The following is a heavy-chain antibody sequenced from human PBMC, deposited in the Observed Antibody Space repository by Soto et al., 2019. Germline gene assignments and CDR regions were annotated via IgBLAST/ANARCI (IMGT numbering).Heavy chain of an antibody. CDR2: IYYSGST. CDR1: GGSLSRSSYY. J-gene: IGHJ5*02. V-gene: IGHV4-39*01. Sequence: SETQSLTNTVSGGSLSRSSYYWGWIRPPPGKGLEWIGSIYYSGSTYYNPSLKSRVTISVDTSKNQFSLKLSSVTAADTAVYYCAGGRDNVVRGVMNWFDHWGQGTLVTVPQ. D-gene: IGHD3-10*01. CDR3: AGGRDNVVRGVMNWFDH.